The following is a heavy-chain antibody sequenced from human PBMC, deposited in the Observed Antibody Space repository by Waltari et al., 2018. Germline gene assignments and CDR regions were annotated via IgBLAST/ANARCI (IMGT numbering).Heavy chain of an antibody. CDR2: IYPGDSDT. CDR1: GYSFTSYW. J-gene: IGHJ6*03. CDR3: ARHGLWFGELLGYYYYMDV. V-gene: IGHV5-51*01. Sequence: EVQLVQSGAEVKKPGESLKISCKGSGYSFTSYWIGWVRQMPGKGLEWMGIIYPGDSDTRYSPSFQGQVTISADKSISTAYLQWSSLKASDTAMYYCARHGLWFGELLGYYYYMDVWGKGTTVTVSS. D-gene: IGHD3-10*01.